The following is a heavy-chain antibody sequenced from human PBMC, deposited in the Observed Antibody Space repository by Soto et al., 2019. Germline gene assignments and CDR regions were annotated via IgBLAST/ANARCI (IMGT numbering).Heavy chain of an antibody. Sequence: XESLRLSCAASGFTFSSYRMSWVRQAPGKGLEWVANIKQDGSEKYYVDSVKGRFTISRDNAKNSLYLQMNSLRAEDTAVYYCARAHLSYYYDSSGYYYVDGPGYFDYWGQGTLVTVSS. CDR1: GFTFSSYR. CDR3: ARAHLSYYYDSSGYYYVDGPGYFDY. V-gene: IGHV3-7*03. CDR2: IKQDGSEK. D-gene: IGHD3-22*01. J-gene: IGHJ4*02.